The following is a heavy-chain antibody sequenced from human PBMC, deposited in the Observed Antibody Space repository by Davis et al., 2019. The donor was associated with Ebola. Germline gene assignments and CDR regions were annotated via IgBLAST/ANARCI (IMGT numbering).Heavy chain of an antibody. CDR2: MSYDGSHT. CDR1: AFTFATYG. V-gene: IGHV3-30*18. CDR3: AKEYCPNSGPYCTYFEV. Sequence: PGGSLRPSCAAFAFTFATYGMHCVRQAPGKGLEWVASMSYDGSHTSYIDSVKGRLTVSRDNSKNTLYLQMNSLRPEDTAVYFCAKEYCPNSGPYCTYFEVWGQGTQVTVSS. D-gene: IGHD3-10*01. J-gene: IGHJ4*02.